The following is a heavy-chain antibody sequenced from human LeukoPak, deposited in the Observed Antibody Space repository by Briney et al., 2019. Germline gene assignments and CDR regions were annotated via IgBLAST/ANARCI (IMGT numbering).Heavy chain of an antibody. CDR1: GGSFSGYY. V-gene: IGHV4-34*01. CDR3: VRHDGRSGGTMGALDS. CDR2: INHSGST. D-gene: IGHD4-23*01. Sequence: TSETLSLTCAVYGGSFSGYYWSWIRQPPGKGLQWIGEINHSGSTNYNPSLKSRVTISVDMSKNQFSLKLNSVTAADTAVYYCVRHDGRSGGTMGALDSWGQGSLVTVSS. J-gene: IGHJ4*02.